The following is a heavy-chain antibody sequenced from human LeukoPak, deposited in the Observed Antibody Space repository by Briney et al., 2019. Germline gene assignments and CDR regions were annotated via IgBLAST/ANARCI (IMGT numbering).Heavy chain of an antibody. J-gene: IGHJ4*02. Sequence: SQTLSLTCTVSGGSISSGSYYWSWIRQPAGKGLEWIGRIYTSGSTNYNPSLKSRVTISVDTSKNQSSLKLSSVTAADTAVYYCARDSSSWYDYWGQGTLVTVSS. CDR1: GGSISSGSYY. V-gene: IGHV4-61*02. CDR3: ARDSSSWYDY. D-gene: IGHD6-13*01. CDR2: IYTSGST.